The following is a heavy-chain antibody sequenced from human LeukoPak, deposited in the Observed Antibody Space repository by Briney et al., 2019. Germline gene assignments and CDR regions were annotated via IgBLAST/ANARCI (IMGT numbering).Heavy chain of an antibody. Sequence: GGSLRLSCAASGFTFSSYWMHWVRQAPGKGLVWVSRINSDGSSTSYADSVKGRFTISRDNSKNTLYLQMNSLRADDTAVYYCARNTYCSSTICYRGYGMDVWGKGTTVTVSS. V-gene: IGHV3-74*01. J-gene: IGHJ6*04. CDR2: INSDGSST. CDR1: GFTFSSYW. CDR3: ARNTYCSSTICYRGYGMDV. D-gene: IGHD2-2*01.